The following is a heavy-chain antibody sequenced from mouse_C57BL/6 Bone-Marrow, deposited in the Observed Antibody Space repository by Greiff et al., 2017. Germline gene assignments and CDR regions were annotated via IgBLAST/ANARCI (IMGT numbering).Heavy chain of an antibody. CDR2: ISDGGSYT. Sequence: DVKLVESGGGLVKPGGSLTLSCAASGFTFSSYAMSWVRQTPEKRLEWVATISDGGSYTYYPDNVTGRFTIARDNAKNNLYLQMSHLKSEDTAMYYCERNPGDYAMDYWGRGTSVTVTA. CDR1: GFTFSSYA. J-gene: IGHJ4*01. V-gene: IGHV5-4*03. CDR3: ERNPGDYAMDY.